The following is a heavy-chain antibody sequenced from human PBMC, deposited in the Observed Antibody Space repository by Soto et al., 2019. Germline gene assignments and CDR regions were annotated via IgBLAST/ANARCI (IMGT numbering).Heavy chain of an antibody. Sequence: GGSLRLSCAASGFTFSNYVMHWVRQAPGKGLEWVAVISYDGTNKYYADSVKGRFTISRDNSKNTLYLQMNSLRPEDTAVYYCARDRRGSSGWYGGGDYWGQGTLVTVSS. V-gene: IGHV3-30-3*01. D-gene: IGHD6-19*01. CDR1: GFTFSNYV. J-gene: IGHJ4*02. CDR2: ISYDGTNK. CDR3: ARDRRGSSGWYGGGDY.